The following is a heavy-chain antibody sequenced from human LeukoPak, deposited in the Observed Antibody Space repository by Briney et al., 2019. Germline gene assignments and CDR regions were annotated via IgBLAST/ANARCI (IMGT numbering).Heavy chain of an antibody. J-gene: IGHJ4*02. CDR3: AKLAKYFYGSETYYSFEH. V-gene: IGHV3-7*01. D-gene: IGHD3-10*01. CDR1: GFSFTTYW. Sequence: QAGGSLRLSCAASGFSFTTYWMGWVRQAPGKGLEWVANIKQDGTEKYYVDSVKGRFTISKDNAKNSLYLQMNSLRVEDTAVYYCAKLAKYFYGSETYYSFEHWGQGTPVTASS. CDR2: IKQDGTEK.